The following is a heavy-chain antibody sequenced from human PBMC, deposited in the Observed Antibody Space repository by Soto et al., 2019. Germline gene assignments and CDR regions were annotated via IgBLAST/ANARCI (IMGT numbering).Heavy chain of an antibody. CDR1: GLTISGKKY. D-gene: IGHD1-1*01. CDR3: ATWHEREHAFDV. Sequence: DVQLVESGGGLIQPGESLRLSCAASGLTISGKKYVAWVRQTPGKGLEWVSALYDVDGSFYADSVTGRFTTSSDSSKTTVDLQMNDLRPDDTAVYYCATWHEREHAFDVWGQGTTVTISS. J-gene: IGHJ3*01. CDR2: LYDVDGS. V-gene: IGHV3-53*01.